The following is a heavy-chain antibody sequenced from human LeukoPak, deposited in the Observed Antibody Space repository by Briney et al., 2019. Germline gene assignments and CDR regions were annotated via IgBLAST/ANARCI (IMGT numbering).Heavy chain of an antibody. Sequence: SATLSLTCSVSGGSISSSNYYWGWIRQPPGKGLEWIGCIYYSGSTYYNASLKSRVTISVDTSKNQFSLKLSSVTAADTAVYYCACGDYRVGNWFDPWGQGTLVTVSS. D-gene: IGHD4-17*01. CDR3: ACGDYRVGNWFDP. CDR1: GGSISSSNYY. V-gene: IGHV4-39*07. CDR2: IYYSGST. J-gene: IGHJ5*02.